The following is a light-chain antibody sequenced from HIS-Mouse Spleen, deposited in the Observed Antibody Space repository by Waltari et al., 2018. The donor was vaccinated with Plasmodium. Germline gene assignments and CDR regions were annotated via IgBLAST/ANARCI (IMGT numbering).Light chain of an antibody. CDR1: QSISSW. CDR2: KAS. J-gene: IGKJ1*01. Sequence: DIQMTQSPSTLSASVGANVTLTCRASQSISSWLAWYQQKPGKAPKLLIYKASSLESGVPSRFSGSGSGTEFTLTISSLQPDDFATYYCQQYNSYSWTFGQGTKVEIK. V-gene: IGKV1-5*03. CDR3: QQYNSYSWT.